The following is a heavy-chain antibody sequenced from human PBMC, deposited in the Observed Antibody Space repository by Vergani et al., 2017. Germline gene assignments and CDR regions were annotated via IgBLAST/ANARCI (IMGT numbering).Heavy chain of an antibody. J-gene: IGHJ4*02. V-gene: IGHV3-23*01. CDR1: GFTFSTYA. Sequence: EVQLLESGGGLVQPGGSLRLSCAASGFTFSTYAMSWVRQAPGRGLEWVSGISFSGDNTYYADSVKGRFTISRDNSKNTLYLQMNSLRAEDTAVYYCAKAHIVVVPAAIGYWGQGTLVTVSS. CDR3: AKAHIVVVPAAIGY. CDR2: ISFSGDNT. D-gene: IGHD2-2*02.